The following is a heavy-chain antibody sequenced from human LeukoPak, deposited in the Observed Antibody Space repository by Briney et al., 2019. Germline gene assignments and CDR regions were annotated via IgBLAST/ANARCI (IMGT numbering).Heavy chain of an antibody. CDR2: IWYDGSNK. V-gene: IGHV3-33*01. Sequence: GRSLRLSCAASGFTFSSYGMHWVRQAPGKGLEWVAVIWYDGSNKYYADSVKGRFTISRDNSKNTLYLQMNSLRAEDTAVYYCARVPVAGSYPHLYNWFDPWGQGTLVTVSS. D-gene: IGHD6-19*01. CDR1: GFTFSSYG. CDR3: ARVPVAGSYPHLYNWFDP. J-gene: IGHJ5*02.